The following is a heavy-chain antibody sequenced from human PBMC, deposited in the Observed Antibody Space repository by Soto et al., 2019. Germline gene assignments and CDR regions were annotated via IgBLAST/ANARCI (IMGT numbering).Heavy chain of an antibody. CDR3: ARVLSGYVLNPSDYYYYGMDV. J-gene: IGHJ6*02. D-gene: IGHD5-12*01. CDR2: IYYSGST. CDR1: GGSISSGGYS. V-gene: IGHV4-31*11. Sequence: ASETLSLTCAVSGGSISSGGYSWSWIRQPPGKGLEWIGYIYYSGSTYYNPSLKSRVTISVDTSKNQFSLKLSSVTAADTAVYYCARVLSGYVLNPSDYYYYGMDVWGQGTTVTVSS.